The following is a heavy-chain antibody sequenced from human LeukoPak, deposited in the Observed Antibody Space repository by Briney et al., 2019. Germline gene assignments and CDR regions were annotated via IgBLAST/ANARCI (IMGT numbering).Heavy chain of an antibody. CDR2: ISDIGSI. V-gene: IGHV4-59*08. CDR1: GGSISSYY. D-gene: IGHD2-8*02. CDR3: AGHHPRNTVDF. Sequence: MTSETLSLICTVSGGSISSYYWSWIRQPPGKGLEWIAYISDIGSINYNPSLKSRVTISLDTSKNQFSLKLSSVTAADTAVYYCAGHHPRNTVDFWGQGTLVTVSS. J-gene: IGHJ4*02.